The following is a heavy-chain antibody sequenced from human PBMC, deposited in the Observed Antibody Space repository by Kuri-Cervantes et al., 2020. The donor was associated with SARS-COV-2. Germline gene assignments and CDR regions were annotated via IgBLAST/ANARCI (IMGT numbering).Heavy chain of an antibody. D-gene: IGHD2-21*02. J-gene: IGHJ6*02. Sequence: GESLKISCKGSGYSFTNYWIGWVRQMPGKGLEWMGIIYPGDSATRYSPSFQGQVTISADKSISTAYLRWSSLKASDTAMYYCARRGGVVTAYYYYGMDVWGQGTTVTVSS. V-gene: IGHV5-51*01. CDR1: GYSFTNYW. CDR2: IYPGDSAT. CDR3: ARRGGVVTAYYYYGMDV.